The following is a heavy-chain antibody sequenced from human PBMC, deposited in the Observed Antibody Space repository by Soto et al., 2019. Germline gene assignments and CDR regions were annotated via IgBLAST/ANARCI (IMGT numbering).Heavy chain of an antibody. CDR1: GYPVTAYY. Sequence: QLHLVQSGAVVKKPGASVTVSCSASGYPVTAYYMHWVRQAPGRGLEWMGGINPATGAAKYTQTFQGRATMTRDTSTSTVFMELGGLTSEDTAVFYCARGGGVGVAGSAAFDMWGQGTVVTVSS. CDR2: INPATGAA. V-gene: IGHV1-2*02. CDR3: ARGGGVGVAGSAAFDM. D-gene: IGHD3-3*01. J-gene: IGHJ3*02.